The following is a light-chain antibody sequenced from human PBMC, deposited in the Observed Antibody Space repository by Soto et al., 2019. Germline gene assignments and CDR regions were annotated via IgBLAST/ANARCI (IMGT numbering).Light chain of an antibody. CDR3: ATWDDSLNGYV. Sequence: QPVLTQPPSESGTPGQRVTISCSGSSSNIGSNTVNWYQQVPGTAPKLLIYRNNQRPSGVPDRFSGSKSGTSASLAISGLQSEDEADYYCATWDDSLNGYVFGTGTKLTVL. CDR2: RNN. J-gene: IGLJ1*01. V-gene: IGLV1-44*01. CDR1: SSNIGSNT.